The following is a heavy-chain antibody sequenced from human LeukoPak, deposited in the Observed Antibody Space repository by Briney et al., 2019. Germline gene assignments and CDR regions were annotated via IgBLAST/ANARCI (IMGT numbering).Heavy chain of an antibody. Sequence: GASVKVSCKASGYLFITYYMHWVRQAPGQGLEWMGIINPRGGSTSYAQKFQGRVTMTRDTSTSTAYMELRSLRSDDTAVYYCARVSDSSGWSYWGQGTLVTVSS. V-gene: IGHV1-46*01. CDR1: GYLFITYY. J-gene: IGHJ4*02. CDR3: ARVSDSSGWSY. D-gene: IGHD6-19*01. CDR2: INPRGGST.